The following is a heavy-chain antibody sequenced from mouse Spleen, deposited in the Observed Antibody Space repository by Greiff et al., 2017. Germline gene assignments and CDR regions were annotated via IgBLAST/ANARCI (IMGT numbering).Heavy chain of an antibody. CDR1: GYTFTSYW. CDR3: ARRKLHAMDY. Sequence: QVQLQQSGAELVMPGASVKLSCKASGYTFTSYWMHWVKQRPGQGLEWIGEIDPSDSYTNYNQKFKGKATLTVDKSSSTAYMQLSSLTSEDSAVYYCARRKLHAMDYWGQGTSVTVSS. CDR2: IDPSDSYT. V-gene: IGHV1-69*01. D-gene: IGHD6-1*01. J-gene: IGHJ4*01.